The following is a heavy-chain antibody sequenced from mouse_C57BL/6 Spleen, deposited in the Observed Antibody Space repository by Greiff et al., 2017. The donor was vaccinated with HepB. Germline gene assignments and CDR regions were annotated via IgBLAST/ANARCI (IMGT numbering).Heavy chain of an antibody. CDR2: ISYDGSN. CDR1: GYSITSGYY. J-gene: IGHJ4*01. CDR3: AREGYSYDYFYAMDY. D-gene: IGHD2-4*01. Sequence: EVQLVESGPGLVKPSQSLSLTCSVPGYSITSGYYWNWIRQFPGNKLEWMGYISYDGSNNYNPSLKNRISITRDTSKNQFFLKLNSVTTEDTATYYCAREGYSYDYFYAMDYWGQGTSVTVSS. V-gene: IGHV3-6*01.